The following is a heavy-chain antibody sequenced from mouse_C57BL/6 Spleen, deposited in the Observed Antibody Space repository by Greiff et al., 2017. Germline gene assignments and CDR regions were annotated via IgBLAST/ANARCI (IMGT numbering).Heavy chain of an antibody. J-gene: IGHJ3*01. V-gene: IGHV2-2*01. CDR2: IWSGGST. CDR1: GFSLTSYG. Sequence: QVKLMESGPGLVQPSQSLSITCTVSGFSLTSYGVHWVRQSPGKGLEWLGVIWSGGSTDYNAAFISRLSISKDNSKSQVFFKMNSRQADDTAIYYCARTEGLRAWFAYWGQGTLVTVSA. D-gene: IGHD2-4*01. CDR3: ARTEGLRAWFAY.